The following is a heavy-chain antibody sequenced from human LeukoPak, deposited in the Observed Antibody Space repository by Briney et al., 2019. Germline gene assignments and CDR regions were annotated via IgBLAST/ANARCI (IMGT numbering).Heavy chain of an antibody. V-gene: IGHV3-23*01. CDR3: AKGHAI. Sequence: GGSLRLSCTASGFTFRSYSMNWVRQAPGKGLEWVAVISGSGGSPHYADSIKGRLTVSRDNSKNTLYLQMNSLRAEDTAVYYCAKGHAIWGQGTLVTASS. J-gene: IGHJ4*02. CDR2: ISGSGGSP. CDR1: GFTFRSYS. D-gene: IGHD3-3*01.